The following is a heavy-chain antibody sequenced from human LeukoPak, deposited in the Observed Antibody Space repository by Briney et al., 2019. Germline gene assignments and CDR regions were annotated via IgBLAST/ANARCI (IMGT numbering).Heavy chain of an antibody. CDR1: GFTFGDYS. J-gene: IGHJ4*02. CDR2: IRSKAYGGTA. D-gene: IGHD3-9*01. CDR3: SREIRYFDWFQADY. V-gene: IGHV3-49*03. Sequence: PGGSLRLSCSASGFTFGDYSMSWLRQALGKGLEWAGFIRSKAYGGTAEYAASVKGRFTISRDDSESIAYLQMDSLKIEDTAVYYCSREIRYFDWFQADYWGQGTLVTVSS.